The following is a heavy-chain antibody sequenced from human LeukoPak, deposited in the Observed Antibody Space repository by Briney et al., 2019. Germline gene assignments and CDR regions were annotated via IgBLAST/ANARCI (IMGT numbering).Heavy chain of an antibody. V-gene: IGHV1-2*06. CDR2: IDPNDGGT. CDR3: ARDSGIAAAGRRMGYYYYYGMDV. J-gene: IGHJ6*02. Sequence: VASVTVSCKASGYTFTGHFIQWVRQAPGQGPEWMGRIDPNDGGTNYAQEFRGRVTMTRDTSISTAYMKLSSLRSDDTAVYYCARDSGIAAAGRRMGYYYYYGMDVWGQGTTVTVSS. CDR1: GYTFTGHF. D-gene: IGHD6-13*01.